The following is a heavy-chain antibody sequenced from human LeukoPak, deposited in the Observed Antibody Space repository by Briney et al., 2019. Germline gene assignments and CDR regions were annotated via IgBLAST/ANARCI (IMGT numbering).Heavy chain of an antibody. CDR2: IYTSGSN. CDR1: GGPMSSYY. J-gene: IGHJ6*03. Sequence: SEPLSLTCTVCGGPMSSYYWRWIRQPAGRGLEWIGRIYTSGSNNYNPSLKSRVTMSVDASKNQCSLMLRAVTAADTAVYHCARDAVVVPAAIRIAAAGGVRYYMDVWGKGTTVTVSS. D-gene: IGHD2-2*02. V-gene: IGHV4-4*07. CDR3: ARDAVVVPAAIRIAAAGGVRYYMDV.